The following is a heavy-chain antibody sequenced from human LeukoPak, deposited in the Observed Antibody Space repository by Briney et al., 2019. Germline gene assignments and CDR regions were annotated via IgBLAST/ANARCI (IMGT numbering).Heavy chain of an antibody. CDR3: ARDYDFWSGYSH. CDR1: GGTFSGYY. J-gene: IGHJ4*02. CDR2: SNDSGGT. D-gene: IGHD3-3*01. Sequence: SETLSLTCAVYGGTFSGYYWSWIRQPPGKRLEWVGESNDSGGTNYNPSLKSRVTMSVDTSKNQFSLKLSSVTAADTAVYYCARDYDFWSGYSHWGQGTLVTVSS. V-gene: IGHV4-34*10.